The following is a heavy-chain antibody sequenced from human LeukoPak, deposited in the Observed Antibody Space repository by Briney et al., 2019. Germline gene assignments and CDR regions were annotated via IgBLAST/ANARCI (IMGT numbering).Heavy chain of an antibody. Sequence: SETLSLTCVVYGGSFSGYFWSWIRQPPGKGLEWIGEITPSGSTNYSPSLKSRVSISIDTSKKKLSLRLTSVTAADSAVYYCARSCYYDSRDYWGQGTLVTVSS. CDR3: ARSCYYDSRDY. J-gene: IGHJ4*02. V-gene: IGHV4-34*01. CDR2: ITPSGST. D-gene: IGHD3-22*01. CDR1: GGSFSGYF.